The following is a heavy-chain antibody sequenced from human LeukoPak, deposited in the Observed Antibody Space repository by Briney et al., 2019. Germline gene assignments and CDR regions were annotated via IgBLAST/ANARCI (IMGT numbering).Heavy chain of an antibody. J-gene: IGHJ4*02. CDR2: ISSSSSYI. CDR1: GFTLSSYS. CDR3: ARCSSTSCYLLNYFDY. Sequence: GGSLRLSCAASGFTLSSYSMNWVRQAPGKGLEWVSSISSSSSYIYYADSVKGRFTISRDNAKNSLYLQMNSLRAEDAAVYYCARCSSTSCYLLNYFDYWGQGTLVTVSS. V-gene: IGHV3-21*01. D-gene: IGHD2-2*01.